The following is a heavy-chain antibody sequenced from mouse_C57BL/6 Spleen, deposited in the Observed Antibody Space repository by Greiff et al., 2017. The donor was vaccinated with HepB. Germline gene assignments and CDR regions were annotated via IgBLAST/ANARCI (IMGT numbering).Heavy chain of an antibody. V-gene: IGHV3-6*01. CDR3: ARPYDGYSPFAY. CDR2: ISYDGSN. J-gene: IGHJ3*01. Sequence: VQLQQSGPGLVKPSQSLSLTCSVTGYSITSGYYWNWIRQFPGNKLEWMGYISYDGSNNYNPSLKNRISITRDTSKNQFFLKLNSVTTEDTATYYCARPYDGYSPFAYWGQGTLVTVSA. D-gene: IGHD2-3*01. CDR1: GYSITSGYY.